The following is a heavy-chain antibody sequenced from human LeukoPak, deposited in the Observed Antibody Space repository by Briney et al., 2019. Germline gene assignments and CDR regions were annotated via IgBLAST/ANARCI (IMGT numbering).Heavy chain of an antibody. CDR2: IYPDSSNT. CDR1: GYTFTNYW. Sequence: ESLKISCKGSGYTFTNYWIGWVRQMPGKGLEWMGIIYPDSSNTRYSPSFEGQVTISADKSISAAYLQWSSLKASDTAIYYCASARRGNNYWWFAPWGQGTLVTVSS. J-gene: IGHJ5*02. V-gene: IGHV5-51*01. CDR3: ASARRGNNYWWFAP. D-gene: IGHD2/OR15-2a*01.